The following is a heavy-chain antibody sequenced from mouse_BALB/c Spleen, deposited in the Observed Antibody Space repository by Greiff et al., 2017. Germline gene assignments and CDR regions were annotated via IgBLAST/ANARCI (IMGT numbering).Heavy chain of an antibody. CDR3: TRSKGLYYAMDY. CDR2: ISTYYGDA. J-gene: IGHJ4*01. Sequence: VKLQQSGAELVRPGVSVKISCKGSGYTFTDYAMHWVKQSHAKSLEWIGVISTYYGDASYNQKFKGKATMTVDKSSSTAYMELARLTSEDSAIYYCTRSKGLYYAMDYWGQGTSVTVSS. D-gene: IGHD3-3*01. V-gene: IGHV1S137*01. CDR1: GYTFTDYA.